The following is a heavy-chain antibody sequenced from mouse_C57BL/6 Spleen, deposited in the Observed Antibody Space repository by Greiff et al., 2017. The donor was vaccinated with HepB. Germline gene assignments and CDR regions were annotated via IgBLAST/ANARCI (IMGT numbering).Heavy chain of an antibody. CDR3: ARRGYDGYYEGYWYFDV. CDR2: INPNNGGT. J-gene: IGHJ1*03. V-gene: IGHV1-22*01. CDR1: GYTFTDYN. Sequence: VQLKQSGPELVKPGASVKMSCKASGYTFTDYNMHWVKQSHGKSLEWIGYINPNNGGTSYNQKFKGKATLTVNKSSSTAYMELRSLTSEDSAVYYCARRGYDGYYEGYWYFDVWGTGTTVTVSS. D-gene: IGHD2-3*01.